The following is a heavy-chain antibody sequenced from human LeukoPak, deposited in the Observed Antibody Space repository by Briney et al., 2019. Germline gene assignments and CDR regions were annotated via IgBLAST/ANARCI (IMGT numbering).Heavy chain of an antibody. CDR3: VRLYYYDFGVPPL. Sequence: SETLSLICTVSGDYISNSNYYWGWIRQPPGKGLEWIGDIYYTGKTYYNPSLKSQVTISIDTSKNEFSLNLSSVTAADTAAYYCVRLYYYDFGVPPLWGQGTLVTVSS. CDR1: GDYISNSNYY. V-gene: IGHV4-39*01. D-gene: IGHD3-3*01. CDR2: IYYTGKT. J-gene: IGHJ4*02.